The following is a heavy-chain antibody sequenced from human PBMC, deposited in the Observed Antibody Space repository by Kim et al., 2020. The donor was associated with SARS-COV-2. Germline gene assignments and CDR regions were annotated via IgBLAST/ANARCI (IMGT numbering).Heavy chain of an antibody. Sequence: VKGRFTISRDNSKNTLYLQMNSLRAEDTAVYYCARDLYYYDSSGSPFDYWGQGTLVTVSS. V-gene: IGHV3-30*07. J-gene: IGHJ4*02. CDR3: ARDLYYYDSSGSPFDY. D-gene: IGHD3-22*01.